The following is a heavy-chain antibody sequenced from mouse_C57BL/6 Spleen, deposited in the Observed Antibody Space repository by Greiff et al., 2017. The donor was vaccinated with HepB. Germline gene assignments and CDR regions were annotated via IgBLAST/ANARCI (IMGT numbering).Heavy chain of an antibody. D-gene: IGHD1-1*01. CDR3: ARESYATVVADNYFDY. V-gene: IGHV3-6*01. CDR2: ISYDGSN. CDR1: GYSITSGYY. J-gene: IGHJ2*01. Sequence: EVKLQESGPGLVKPSQSLSLTCSVTGYSITSGYYWNWIRQFPGNKLEWMGYISYDGSNNYNPSLKNRISITRDTSKNQFFLKLNSVTTEDTATYYCARESYATVVADNYFDYWGQGTTLTVSS.